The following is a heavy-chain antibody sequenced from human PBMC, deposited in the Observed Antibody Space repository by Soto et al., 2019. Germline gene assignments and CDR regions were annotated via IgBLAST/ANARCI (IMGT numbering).Heavy chain of an antibody. D-gene: IGHD3-9*01. CDR3: ARESRYYDILTGYYYYYGMDV. V-gene: IGHV4-30-4*01. CDR2: IYYSGST. J-gene: IGHJ6*02. CDR1: GGSISSGDYY. Sequence: PSETLSLTCTVSGGSISSGDYYWSWIRQPPGKGLEWIGYIYYSGSTYYNPSLKSRVTISVDTSKNQFSLKLSSVTAADTAAYYCARESRYYDILTGYYYYYGMDVWGQGTTVTVSS.